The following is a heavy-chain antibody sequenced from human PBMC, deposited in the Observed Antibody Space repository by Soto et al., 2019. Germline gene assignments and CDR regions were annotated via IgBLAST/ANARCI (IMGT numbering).Heavy chain of an antibody. V-gene: IGHV6-1*01. CDR1: GGSVSSNTAS. D-gene: IGHD5-12*01. CDR3: AKGDNLGPKTGYAFDP. CDR2: TYFRSKWYN. J-gene: IGHJ5*02. Sequence: PSQPLSLPCVIPGGSVSSNTASWNWIRQSPSRGLEWLGRTYFRSKWYNDYAVSVKSRIIINPDTSNNQFSLQLNSVTPEDTAVYFCAKGDNLGPKTGYAFDPWGQGIMVTVSS.